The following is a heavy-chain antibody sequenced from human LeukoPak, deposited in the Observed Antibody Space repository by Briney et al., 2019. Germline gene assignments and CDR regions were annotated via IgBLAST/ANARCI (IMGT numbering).Heavy chain of an antibody. D-gene: IGHD3-10*01. CDR2: INHSGST. CDR1: GGSFSGYY. V-gene: IGHV4-34*01. J-gene: IGHJ4*02. CDR3: ARGLVYYYGSGSYYPSRWYFDY. Sequence: SETLSLTCAVYGGSFSGYYWSWIRQPPGKGLEWIGEINHSGSTNYNPSLKSRVTISVDTSKNQFSLKLSSVTAADTAVYYCARGLVYYYGSGSYYPSRWYFDYWGQGTLVTVSS.